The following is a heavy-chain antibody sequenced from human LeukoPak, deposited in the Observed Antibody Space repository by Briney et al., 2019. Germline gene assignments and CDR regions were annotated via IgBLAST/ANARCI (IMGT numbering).Heavy chain of an antibody. CDR3: AKWKYSNSGIDDY. Sequence: GGSLRLSCAASGFTFSSYGMHWVRQVPGKGLEWVSVISGSGDNTYYADSVKGRFTISRDNSKNMLYLQMNSLRAEDTAVYYCAKWKYSNSGIDDYWGQGTLVTVSS. CDR1: GFTFSSYG. CDR2: ISGSGDNT. J-gene: IGHJ4*02. D-gene: IGHD6-6*01. V-gene: IGHV3-23*01.